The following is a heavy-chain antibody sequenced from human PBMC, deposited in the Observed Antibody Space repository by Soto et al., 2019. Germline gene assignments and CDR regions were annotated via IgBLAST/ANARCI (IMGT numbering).Heavy chain of an antibody. V-gene: IGHV5-51*01. CDR2: VHPGDSET. CDR1: GYSFTTYW. Sequence: RVESLRLSCSVSGYSFTTYWSGWVRQMSGKGLEWVGIVHPGDSETRYSSSFQGRVTISADRSINTAYLQWSSLQASDTAMYYCARQGGPDTPMIIDYWGQGTLVTVSS. J-gene: IGHJ4*02. D-gene: IGHD5-18*01. CDR3: ARQGGPDTPMIIDY.